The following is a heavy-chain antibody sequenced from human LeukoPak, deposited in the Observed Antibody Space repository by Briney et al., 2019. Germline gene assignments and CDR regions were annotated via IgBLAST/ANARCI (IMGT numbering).Heavy chain of an antibody. CDR2: IIPIFGTA. Sequence: ASVKVSCKASGGTFSSYAISWVRQAPGQGLEWMGGIIPIFGTANYAQKFQGRVTITADESTSTAYMELSSLRSEDTAVYYCASGQTRPYCSSTSCSHKPLGLYYYYYMDVWGKGTTVTVSS. CDR1: GGTFSSYA. V-gene: IGHV1-69*13. CDR3: ASGQTRPYCSSTSCSHKPLGLYYYYYMDV. D-gene: IGHD2-2*01. J-gene: IGHJ6*03.